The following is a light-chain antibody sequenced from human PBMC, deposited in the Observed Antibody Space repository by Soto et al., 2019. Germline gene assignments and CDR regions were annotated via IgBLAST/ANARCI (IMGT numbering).Light chain of an antibody. J-gene: IGKJ1*01. CDR1: QSVSSF. CDR2: DAS. CDR3: QQFSSSPHT. Sequence: EIVLTQSPATLSLSPGERATLSCRASQSVSSFLAWYQQKPGQAPRLLIFDASNRATGIPARFSGSGSGTDFTLTISSLEPDDFAVYYFQQFSSSPHTFGQGTKGEI. V-gene: IGKV3-11*01.